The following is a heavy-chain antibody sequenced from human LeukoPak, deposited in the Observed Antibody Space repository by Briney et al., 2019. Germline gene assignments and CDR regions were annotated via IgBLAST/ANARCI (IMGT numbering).Heavy chain of an antibody. CDR3: ARDGSSGWYPYYYMDV. D-gene: IGHD6-19*01. CDR2: IKQDGSEK. V-gene: IGHV3-7*01. Sequence: GGSLRLSCAASGFTFSSYWMSWVRQAPGKGLEWVANIKQDGSEKYYVDSVKGRFTISRDNAKNSLYLQMNSLRAEDTAVYYCARDGSSGWYPYYYMDVWGKGTTVTVSS. J-gene: IGHJ6*03. CDR1: GFTFSSYW.